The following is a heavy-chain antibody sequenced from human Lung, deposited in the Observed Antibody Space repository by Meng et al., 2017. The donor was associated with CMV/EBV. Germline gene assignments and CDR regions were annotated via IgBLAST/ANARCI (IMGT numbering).Heavy chain of an antibody. CDR2: MYSGGSST. D-gene: IGHD2-2*01. V-gene: IGHV3-23*03. J-gene: IGHJ4*02. CDR1: GFTFSRYG. Sequence: GESXKIPCAASGFTFSRYGMSWVRQAPGKGLEWVSVMYSGGSSTFYADSVQGRFTISRDESKNTLYLQMNSLRAEDTALYYCAKCSSTSCRYFDYWGQGTLVTVSS. CDR3: AKCSSTSCRYFDY.